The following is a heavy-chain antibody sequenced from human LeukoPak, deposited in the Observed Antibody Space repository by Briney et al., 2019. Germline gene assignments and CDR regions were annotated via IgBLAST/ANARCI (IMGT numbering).Heavy chain of an antibody. V-gene: IGHV3-48*01. J-gene: IGHJ5*02. CDR1: GFTFSSYS. CDR2: ISSASNTI. Sequence: AGSLTLACAAYGFTFSSYSMNWVRQAPGKGLEWISYISSASNTIYYVDSVKGRFTISRDNAKNSVYLQMKSLRAEDTAMYYSARDGWFGDYNWFDPWAQGTLVTVFS. D-gene: IGHD3-10*01. CDR3: ARDGWFGDYNWFDP.